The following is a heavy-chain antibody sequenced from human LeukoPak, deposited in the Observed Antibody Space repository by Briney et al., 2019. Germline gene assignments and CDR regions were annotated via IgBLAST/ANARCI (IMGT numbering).Heavy chain of an antibody. D-gene: IGHD2-2*01. CDR2: IYTSGST. CDR3: ARAVGNQLHAFDI. V-gene: IGHV4-4*07. Sequence: SDSLSITCTVSGGYISSYYWSWIRQPAGKGLEWIGRIYTSGSTSHNPSLRSRVTMSVDTSKNQFSLRLSSVTAADTAVYYCARAVGNQLHAFDIWGQGTMVTVSS. J-gene: IGHJ3*02. CDR1: GGYISSYY.